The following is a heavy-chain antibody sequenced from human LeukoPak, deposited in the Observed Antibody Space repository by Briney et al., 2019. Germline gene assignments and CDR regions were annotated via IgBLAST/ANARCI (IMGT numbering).Heavy chain of an antibody. CDR1: GYSFTSYW. CDR2: IDPGDSYT. CDR3: AREYYYGSVGYYGMDV. D-gene: IGHD3-10*01. J-gene: IGHJ6*02. V-gene: IGHV5-10-1*01. Sequence: GESLGISCKGSGYSFTSYWISWVRQMPGKGLEWMGRIDPGDSYTNYSPSFQGHVTISADKSISTAYLQWSSLKASDTAMYYCAREYYYGSVGYYGMDVWGQGTTVTVSS.